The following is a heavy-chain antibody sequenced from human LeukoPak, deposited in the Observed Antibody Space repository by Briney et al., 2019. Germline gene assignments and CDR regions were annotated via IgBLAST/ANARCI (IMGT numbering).Heavy chain of an antibody. J-gene: IGHJ4*02. CDR2: ISSSGSTI. D-gene: IGHD4-17*01. Sequence: TGGSLRLSCAAAGLTFSRYEMNWGRQAPWNMLDWVSYISSSGSTIYYADSVKGRFTISRDNAKNSLYLQMNSLRAEDTAVYFCARDGDYAQDFDYWGQGTLVIVSS. CDR1: GLTFSRYE. V-gene: IGHV3-48*03. CDR3: ARDGDYAQDFDY.